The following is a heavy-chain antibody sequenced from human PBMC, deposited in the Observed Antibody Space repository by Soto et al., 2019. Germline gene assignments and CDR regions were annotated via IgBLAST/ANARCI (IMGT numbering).Heavy chain of an antibody. J-gene: IGHJ1*01. CDR2: ISSSGSTI. D-gene: IGHD6-13*01. CDR1: GFTFSSYE. Sequence: LRLSCAASGFTFSSYEMNWVRQAPGKGLEWVSYISSSGSTIYYADSVKGRFTISRDNAKNSLYLQMNSLRAEDTAVYYCARWGYSSHPAPEYFQHWGQGTLVTVSS. V-gene: IGHV3-48*03. CDR3: ARWGYSSHPAPEYFQH.